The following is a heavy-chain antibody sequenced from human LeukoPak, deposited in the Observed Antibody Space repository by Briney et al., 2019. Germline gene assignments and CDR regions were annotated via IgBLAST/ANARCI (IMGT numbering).Heavy chain of an antibody. CDR2: ISGSGGST. J-gene: IGHJ2*01. D-gene: IGHD3-22*01. CDR1: GFTFSSYG. Sequence: GGSLRLSSAASGFTFSSYGMSWVRQAPGKGLEWVSAISGSGGSTYYADSVKGRFTISRDNAKNSLYLQMNSLRAEDTALYYCARARYYDSRYDWYFDLWGRGTLVTVSS. V-gene: IGHV3-23*01. CDR3: ARARYYDSRYDWYFDL.